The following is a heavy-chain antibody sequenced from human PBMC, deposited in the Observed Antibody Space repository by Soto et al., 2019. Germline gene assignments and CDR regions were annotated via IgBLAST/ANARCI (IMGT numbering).Heavy chain of an antibody. D-gene: IGHD3-10*01. CDR3: AKRGVDTFGLSS. Sequence: EVQLVESGGGLVQPGGSLRLSCAVSGFTFSSFWMHWVRQAPGEGLVWVSRINTDGSSTSYADSVKGRFTISRDNAKNTPYLQMNSLRVEDTAMYYCAKRGVDTFGLSSWGQGTLVTVSS. CDR2: INTDGSST. V-gene: IGHV3-74*01. J-gene: IGHJ5*02. CDR1: GFTFSSFW.